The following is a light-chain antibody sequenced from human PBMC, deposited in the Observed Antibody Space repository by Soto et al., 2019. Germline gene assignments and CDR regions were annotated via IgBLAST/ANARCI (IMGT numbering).Light chain of an antibody. CDR1: SSNIGSSS. CDR2: YTD. V-gene: IGLV1-44*01. Sequence: QSVLTQPPSASGTSGQRVTISCSGSSSNIGSSSVNWFQQDPGTAPKLLIYYTDQRPSGVPDRFSGSKSGTSASLAISGLQAEDDGDYYCSSFAGTNTYVVFGGGTKLTVL. CDR3: SSFAGTNTYVV. J-gene: IGLJ2*01.